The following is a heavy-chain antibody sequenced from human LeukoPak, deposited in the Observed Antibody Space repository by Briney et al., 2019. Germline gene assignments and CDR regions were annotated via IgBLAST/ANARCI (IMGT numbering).Heavy chain of an antibody. CDR2: ISGSGGST. CDR3: AKGFDVAAFSGYFDY. D-gene: IGHD6-19*01. J-gene: IGHJ4*02. V-gene: IGHV3-23*01. Sequence: GSLRLSCAASGFTFSSYSMNWVRQAPGKGLEWVSAISGSGGSTYYADSVKGRFTISRDNSKNTLYLQMNSLRADDTAVYYCAKGFDVAAFSGYFDYWGQGTLVTVSS. CDR1: GFTFSSYS.